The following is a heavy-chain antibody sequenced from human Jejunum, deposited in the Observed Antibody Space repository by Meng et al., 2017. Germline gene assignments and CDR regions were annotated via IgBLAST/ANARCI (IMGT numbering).Heavy chain of an antibody. J-gene: IGHJ4*02. CDR1: GLTFTDAW. Sequence: GGSLRLSCAVSGLTFTDAWMAWVRQAPGKGLEWVGRIKSKTGGETRNYAAPVKGRFTISRDDSKNMMFLQMNSLKTEDTAVYFCAHDSSGYYTFPSWGQGTLVTVSS. CDR2: IKSKTGGETR. CDR3: AHDSSGYYTFPS. D-gene: IGHD3-22*01. V-gene: IGHV3-15*01.